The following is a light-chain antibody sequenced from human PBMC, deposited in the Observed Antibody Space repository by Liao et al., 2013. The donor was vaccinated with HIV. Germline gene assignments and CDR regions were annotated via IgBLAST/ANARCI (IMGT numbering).Light chain of an antibody. CDR3: QTWDNNINYV. CDR1: NIGSKS. J-gene: IGLJ1*01. CDR2: QDN. Sequence: SYVLTQTPSVSVAPGKTATVTCGGSNIGSKSVHWYQQKPGQSPVLVIYQDNKRPSGIPERFSGSNSGNTATLTISGTQAMDEADYYCQTWDNNINYVFGTGTKVTVL. V-gene: IGLV3-21*01.